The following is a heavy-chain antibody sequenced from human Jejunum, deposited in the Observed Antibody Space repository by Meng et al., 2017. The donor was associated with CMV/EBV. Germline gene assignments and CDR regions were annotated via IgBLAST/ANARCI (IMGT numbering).Heavy chain of an antibody. V-gene: IGHV4-61*01. D-gene: IGHD3-3*01. Sequence: TCPVSGGSVSIGSYYWSWIRQPPGKGLEWIGYIYYTGSTDYNPSLKSRVTISRDTSKNQFSLKLSSVTAADTAVYYCARRFFAFNIWGQGTMVTVSS. CDR3: ARRFFAFNI. J-gene: IGHJ3*02. CDR1: GGSVSIGSYY. CDR2: IYYTGST.